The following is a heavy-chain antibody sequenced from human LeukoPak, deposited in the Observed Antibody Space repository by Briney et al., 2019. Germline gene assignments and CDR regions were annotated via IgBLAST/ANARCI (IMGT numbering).Heavy chain of an antibody. Sequence: SETLSLTCIVSGGSISSYNWSWIRQPPGKGLEWIGYIYYSGSTNYNPSLKSRVTISVDMSKNQFSLKLSSVTAADTAVYYCARLNGDGYTYYFDYWGQGTLVTVSS. V-gene: IGHV4-59*08. D-gene: IGHD5-24*01. CDR2: IYYSGST. J-gene: IGHJ4*02. CDR1: GGSISSYN. CDR3: ARLNGDGYTYYFDY.